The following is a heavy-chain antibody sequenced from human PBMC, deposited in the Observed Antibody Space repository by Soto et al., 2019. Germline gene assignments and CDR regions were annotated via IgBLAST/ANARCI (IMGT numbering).Heavy chain of an antibody. V-gene: IGHV3-53*01. CDR2: IYSGGST. CDR1: GFTVSSNY. J-gene: IGHJ6*02. D-gene: IGHD3-22*01. Sequence: PVGSLRLSCAASGFTVSSNYMSWVRQAPGKGLEWVSVIYSGGSTYYADSVKGRFTISRDNSKNTLYLQMNSLRAEDTAVYYCARAGYDSSGYYGSYYYYGMDVWGQGTTVTAP. CDR3: ARAGYDSSGYYGSYYYYGMDV.